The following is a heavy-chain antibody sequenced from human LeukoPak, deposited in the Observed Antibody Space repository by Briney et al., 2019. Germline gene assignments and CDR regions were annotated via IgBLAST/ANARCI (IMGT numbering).Heavy chain of an antibody. D-gene: IGHD5-18*01. J-gene: IGHJ4*02. V-gene: IGHV1-69*01. Sequence: SVKVSCKASGGTFSSYAISWVSQAPGQGLEWMGGIIPIFGTANYAQKFQGRVTITADESTSTAYMELSSLRSEDTAVYYCARGRDTAMVTSFDYWGQGTLVTVSS. CDR2: IIPIFGTA. CDR1: GGTFSSYA. CDR3: ARGRDTAMVTSFDY.